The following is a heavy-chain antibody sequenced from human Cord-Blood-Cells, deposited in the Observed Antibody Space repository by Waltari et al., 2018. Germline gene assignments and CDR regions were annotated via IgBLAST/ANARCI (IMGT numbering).Heavy chain of an antibody. CDR2: IYYSGST. D-gene: IGHD3-3*01. CDR1: GGSISSGGYY. CDR3: ASSVRGGGLEWLLGLPADMDV. J-gene: IGHJ6*03. V-gene: IGHV4-31*03. Sequence: QVQLQESGPGLVKPSQTLSLTCTVSGGSISSGGYYWSWIRQHPGKGLEWIGYIYYSGSTYYNPTLKSRVTISVDTSKNQFSLELSSVTAADTAVYYCASSVRGGGLEWLLGLPADMDVWGKGTTVTVSS.